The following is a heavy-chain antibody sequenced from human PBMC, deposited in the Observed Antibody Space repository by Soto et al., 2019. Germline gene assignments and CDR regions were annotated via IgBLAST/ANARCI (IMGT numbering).Heavy chain of an antibody. CDR3: ARYYDFWTGLDY. CDR1: GASVTSDY. J-gene: IGHJ4*02. Sequence: ASETLSLTCSVSGASVTSDYWSWIRQPPEKGLEWIGYMHHSGTANYNPSLKSRVTISVDTSKNQFPLKLNSVTAADTAVYYCARYYDFWTGLDYWGQGILVTVSS. V-gene: IGHV4-59*08. D-gene: IGHD3-3*01. CDR2: MHHSGTA.